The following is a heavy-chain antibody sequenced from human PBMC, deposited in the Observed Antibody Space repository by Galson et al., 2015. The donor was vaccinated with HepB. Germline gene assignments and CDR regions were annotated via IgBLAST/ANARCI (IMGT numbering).Heavy chain of an antibody. CDR2: INPSGGST. V-gene: IGHV1-46*01. Sequence: SVKVSCKASGYTLTSYFMHWVRQAPGQGLEWMGMINPSGGSTIYTQNFQGRVTMTRDTSTSTVYLELSSLKSEDTAVYYCARDMSRVRRGSTYVLPTGDAFDFWGQGTMVTVSS. D-gene: IGHD1-7*01. CDR1: GYTLTSYF. J-gene: IGHJ3*01. CDR3: ARDMSRVRRGSTYVLPTGDAFDF.